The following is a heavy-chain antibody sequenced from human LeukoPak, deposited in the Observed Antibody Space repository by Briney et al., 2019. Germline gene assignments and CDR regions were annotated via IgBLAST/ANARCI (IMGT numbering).Heavy chain of an antibody. Sequence: GGSLRLSCAASGFTVSSYYMSWVRQAPDMGLEWVSVLYNGGTTYYADSVKGRFTISRDNSKNTVYLQMDSLRAEDTAVYYCARSDSSGYYYFDYWGQGTLVTVSS. CDR3: ARSDSSGYYYFDY. V-gene: IGHV3-53*01. CDR1: GFTVSSYY. CDR2: LYNGGTT. J-gene: IGHJ4*02. D-gene: IGHD3-22*01.